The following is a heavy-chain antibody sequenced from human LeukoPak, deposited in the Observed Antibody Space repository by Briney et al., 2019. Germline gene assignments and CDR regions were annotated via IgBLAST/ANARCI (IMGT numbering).Heavy chain of an antibody. CDR2: ISGGGHST. Sequence: GSLRLSCAASGFTFSSYAMSWVRQAPGKGLEWVSDISGGGHSTYYADSVKGRFTISRDNSKNTLYLQMNSLRAEDTAVYYCAKDYDFWSGIGMDVWGQGTTVTVSS. J-gene: IGHJ6*02. CDR1: GFTFSSYA. D-gene: IGHD3-3*01. V-gene: IGHV3-23*01. CDR3: AKDYDFWSGIGMDV.